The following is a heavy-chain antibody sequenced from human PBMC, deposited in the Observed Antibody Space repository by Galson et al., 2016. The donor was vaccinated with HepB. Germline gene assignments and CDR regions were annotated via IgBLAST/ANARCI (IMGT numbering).Heavy chain of an antibody. Sequence: SVKVSCKAFIGQWMHWVRQAPGQGLEWVGFINPTGTITKYAQELEGRVTLTRDTSTNTGYMELSSLRFEDTAVYYCARDGRGKAYDFWGQGTLVTVSS. V-gene: IGHV1-46*04. CDR2: INPTGTIT. J-gene: IGHJ4*02. D-gene: IGHD1-1*01. CDR1: FIGQW. CDR3: ARDGRGKAYDF.